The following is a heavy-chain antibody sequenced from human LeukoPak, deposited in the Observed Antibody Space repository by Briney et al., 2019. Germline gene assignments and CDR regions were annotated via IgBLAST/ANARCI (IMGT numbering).Heavy chain of an antibody. Sequence: GGSLRLSCATSGFTFSNYWMSWVRQAPGKGLEWVSSISSGGSYIYYADSVKGRFTISRDNAKNSLYLQMNSLRAEDTAVYYCATSLQVVVDYWGQGTLVTVSS. J-gene: IGHJ4*02. CDR1: GFTFSNYW. CDR2: ISSGGSYI. CDR3: ATSLQVVVDY. V-gene: IGHV3-21*01. D-gene: IGHD6-6*01.